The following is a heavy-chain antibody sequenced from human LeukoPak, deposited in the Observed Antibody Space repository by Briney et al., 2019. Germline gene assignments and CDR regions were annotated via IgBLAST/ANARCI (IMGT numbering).Heavy chain of an antibody. J-gene: IGHJ4*02. V-gene: IGHV1-69*05. CDR2: IIPIFGTA. D-gene: IGHD3-22*01. CDR1: GGTFSSYA. CDR3: AINNYYDSSGLLGY. Sequence: SVKVSCKASGGTFSSYAISWVRQAPGQGLEWMGGIIPIFGTANYAQKFQGRVTITTDESTSTAYMELSSLRSEDTAMYYCAINNYYDSSGLLGYWVQGTLVTVSS.